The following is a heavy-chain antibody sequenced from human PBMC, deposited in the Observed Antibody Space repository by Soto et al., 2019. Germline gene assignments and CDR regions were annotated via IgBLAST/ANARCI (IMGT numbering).Heavy chain of an antibody. D-gene: IGHD3-16*01. CDR2: TNHVGGT. CDR1: GGFPSESY. J-gene: IGHJ5*02. Sequence: TLFLTCAVYGGFPSESYWTWLRQPPGKGLEWIGETNHVGGTNYNPSLKSRVTMSVDTSQNQFSLRLISVTAADTAMYYCVRIRYQLPSSVLWLDPWGQGTPVTVSS. V-gene: IGHV4-34*01. CDR3: VRIRYQLPSSVLWLDP.